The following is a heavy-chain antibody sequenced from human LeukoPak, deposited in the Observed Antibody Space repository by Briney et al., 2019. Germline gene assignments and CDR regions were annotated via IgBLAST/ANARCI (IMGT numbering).Heavy chain of an antibody. CDR2: IYHSGST. Sequence: NPSETLSLTCTLSGGSISTYYWSWIRQPPGKGLEWIGYIYHSGSTDYNPSLKSRVTISVDTSKNQFSLKLSSVTAADTAVYYCARGGGYASPIGYWGEGAMVTVCS. CDR1: GGSISTYY. CDR3: ARGGGYASPIGY. J-gene: IGHJ4*02. V-gene: IGHV4-59*01. D-gene: IGHD5-12*01.